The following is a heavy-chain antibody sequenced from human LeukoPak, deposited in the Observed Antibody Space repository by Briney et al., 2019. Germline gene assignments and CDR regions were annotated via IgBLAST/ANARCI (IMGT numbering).Heavy chain of an antibody. V-gene: IGHV3-21*01. D-gene: IGHD2-2*01. J-gene: IGHJ1*01. CDR1: GFTFSSYS. CDR3: AIDRGYCSGTSCYLFPWSH. CDR2: ISSSSSYI. Sequence: GGSLRLSCAASGFTFSSYSMNWVRQAPGKGLEWVSSISSSSSYIYYAGSVKGRFTISRDNAKNSLYLQMNSLRAEDTAVYYCAIDRGYCSGTSCYLFPWSHWGQGTLVTVSS.